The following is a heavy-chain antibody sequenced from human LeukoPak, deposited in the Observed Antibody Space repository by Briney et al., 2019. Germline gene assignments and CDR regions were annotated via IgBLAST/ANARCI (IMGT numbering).Heavy chain of an antibody. Sequence: GASVKVSCKASGYTFTSYGISWVRQAPGQGLEWMGWINPNSGGTNYAQKFQGRVTMTRDTSISTAYMELSRLRSDDTAVYYCARYRKDDILTGYYYYFDYWGQGTLVTVSS. CDR2: INPNSGGT. J-gene: IGHJ4*02. CDR3: ARYRKDDILTGYYYYFDY. D-gene: IGHD3-9*01. V-gene: IGHV1-2*02. CDR1: GYTFTSYG.